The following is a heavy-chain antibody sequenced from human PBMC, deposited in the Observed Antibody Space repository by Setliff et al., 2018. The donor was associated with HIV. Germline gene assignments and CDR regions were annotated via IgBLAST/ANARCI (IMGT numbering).Heavy chain of an antibody. J-gene: IGHJ4*02. CDR1: GFTFGDYA. CDR2: IRGKVYGGTT. V-gene: IGHV3-49*04. Sequence: GGSLRLSCTGSGFTFGDYAMTWVRQAPGKGLEWVGSIRGKVYGGTTEYAASVNGRFTISRDDSKSVAYLQVNSLRTDDTAVYYCTRDFMTGSAYWGQGTLVTVSS. CDR3: TRDFMTGSAY. D-gene: IGHD3-9*01.